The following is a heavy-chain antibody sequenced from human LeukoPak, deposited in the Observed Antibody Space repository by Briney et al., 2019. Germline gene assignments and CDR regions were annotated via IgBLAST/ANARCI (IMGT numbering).Heavy chain of an antibody. CDR2: IYPDDSDT. J-gene: IGHJ5*02. CDR3: GRQGVAVAGTLWLHP. Sequence: GASLKISYSGSGYTFENHWISWVRQLPGQGLERMGIIYPDDSDTTYSPSFEGQVTISVDKSINTAYLQWNLLAASDTAIYCCGRQGVAVAGTLWLHPWGQGTLVSVSS. V-gene: IGHV5-51*01. CDR1: GYTFENHW. D-gene: IGHD6-19*01.